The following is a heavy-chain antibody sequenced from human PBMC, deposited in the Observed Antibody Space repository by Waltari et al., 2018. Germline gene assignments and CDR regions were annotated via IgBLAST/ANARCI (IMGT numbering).Heavy chain of an antibody. J-gene: IGHJ4*02. CDR1: GFTFSSYW. D-gene: IGHD6-13*01. Sequence: EVQLVESGGGLVQPGGSLRLSCAASGFTFSSYWMSWVRQAPGKGRGWVANIKQEGSGKYYADSVKGRFTSSRDNSKNTLYLQMNSLRAEDTAVYYCARDTEQLDYWGQGTLVTVSS. CDR3: ARDTEQLDY. CDR2: IKQEGSGK. V-gene: IGHV3-7*01.